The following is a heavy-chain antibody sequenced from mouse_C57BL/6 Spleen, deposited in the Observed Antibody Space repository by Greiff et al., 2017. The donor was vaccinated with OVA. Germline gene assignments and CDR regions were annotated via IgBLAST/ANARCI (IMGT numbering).Heavy chain of an antibody. CDR1: GYTFTSYW. V-gene: IGHV1-55*01. J-gene: IGHJ2*01. CDR2: IYPGSGST. Sequence: QVQLQQPGAELVKPGASVKMSCKASGYTFTSYWITWVKQRPGQGLEWIGDIYPGSGSTNYNEKFKSKATLTVDTSSSTGYMQLSSQTSEDSAVYYCERWSTTVVDYWGQGTTLTVSS. D-gene: IGHD1-1*01. CDR3: ERWSTTVVDY.